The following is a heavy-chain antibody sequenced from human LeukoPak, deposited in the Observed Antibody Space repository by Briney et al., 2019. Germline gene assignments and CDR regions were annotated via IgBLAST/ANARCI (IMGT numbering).Heavy chain of an antibody. V-gene: IGHV4-4*07. D-gene: IGHD3-3*01. Sequence: SETLSLTCTVSGGSISSYYWSWIRQPAGKGLEWIGRIYASGSTNYNPSLKSRVTMSVDTSKNQFSLKLSSVTAADTAVYYCARFNTILDAFDIWGQGTMVTVSS. J-gene: IGHJ3*02. CDR3: ARFNTILDAFDI. CDR2: IYASGST. CDR1: GGSISSYY.